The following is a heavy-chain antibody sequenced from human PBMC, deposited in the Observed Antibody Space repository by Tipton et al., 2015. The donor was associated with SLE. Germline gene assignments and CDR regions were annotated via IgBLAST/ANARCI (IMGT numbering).Heavy chain of an antibody. CDR3: ARSSSGAVGY. CDR1: ELTFSNYW. D-gene: IGHD6-6*01. V-gene: IGHV3-7*01. J-gene: IGHJ4*02. Sequence: SLRLSCAASELTFSNYWMTWVRQAPGKGLEWVANVNQDGTGKYYVDSVKGRFTISRDNAKNSLYLQMNSLRAEDTAVYYCARSSSGAVGYWGQGILVTVSS. CDR2: VNQDGTGK.